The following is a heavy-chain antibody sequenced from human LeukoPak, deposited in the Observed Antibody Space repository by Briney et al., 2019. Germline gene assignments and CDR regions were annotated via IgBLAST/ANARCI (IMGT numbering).Heavy chain of an antibody. V-gene: IGHV3-21*01. CDR1: GFTFSSYS. CDR2: ISSSSSYI. Sequence: GGSLRLTCAASGFTFSSYSMNWVRQAPGKGLEWISSISSSSSYIYYAASVRRRFTIPRDNAKYSLYLQMNRRRAEDTAVYYGCIAAAGSTEYWGQGTLVTVFS. D-gene: IGHD6-13*01. J-gene: IGHJ4*02. CDR3: CIAAAGSTEY.